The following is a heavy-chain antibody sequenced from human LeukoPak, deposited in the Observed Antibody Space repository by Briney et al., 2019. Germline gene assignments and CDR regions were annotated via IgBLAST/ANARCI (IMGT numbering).Heavy chain of an antibody. V-gene: IGHV1-18*01. J-gene: IGHJ6*03. CDR2: ISAYNGNT. D-gene: IGHD3-10*01. CDR3: ARVYMVRGVQYYYYYYYMDV. CDR1: GYTFTSYG. Sequence: ASVKVSCKASGYTFTSYGISWVRQAPGQGLEWMGWISAYNGNTNYAQKLQGRVTMTTDTSTSTAYMELRSLRSDDTAVYYCARVYMVRGVQYYYYYYYMDVWGKGTTVTVSS.